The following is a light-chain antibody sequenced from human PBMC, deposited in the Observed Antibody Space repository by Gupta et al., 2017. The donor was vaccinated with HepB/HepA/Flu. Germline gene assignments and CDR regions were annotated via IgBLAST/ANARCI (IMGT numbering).Light chain of an antibody. CDR1: QSISSW. Sequence: DIQMTHSPSTLSAPVGDRVTITCRASQSISSWLAWYQQKPEKAPKILIYEASSLESGVPSRFSGSGSGTEFTLTISTLQPDDFATYYCQQYKSYPLTFGGGTKVEIK. CDR2: EAS. CDR3: QQYKSYPLT. V-gene: IGKV1-5*03. J-gene: IGKJ4*01.